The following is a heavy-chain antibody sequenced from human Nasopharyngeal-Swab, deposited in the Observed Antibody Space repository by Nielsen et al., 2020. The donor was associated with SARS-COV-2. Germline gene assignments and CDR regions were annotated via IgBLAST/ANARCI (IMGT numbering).Heavy chain of an antibody. CDR1: GFTFSSYA. J-gene: IGHJ3*02. V-gene: IGHV3-23*01. D-gene: IGHD3-16*02. CDR2: ISGSGGSP. CDR3: AYDYVWGSYRYQGAFDI. Sequence: GESLKISCAASGFTFSSYAMSWVRQAPGKGLEWVSAISGSGGSPYYADSVKGRFTISRDNSKNTLHLQMNSLRAEDTAVYYCAYDYVWGSYRYQGAFDIWGQGTMVTVSS.